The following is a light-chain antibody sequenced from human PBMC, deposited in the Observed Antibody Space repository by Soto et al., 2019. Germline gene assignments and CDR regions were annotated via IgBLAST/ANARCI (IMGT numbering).Light chain of an antibody. CDR3: CSYAGSSTPYV. V-gene: IGLV2-23*01. Sequence: QSALTQPASVSASPGQSITISCTGTSRDFGSYNLVSWYQQHPGKAPKLMIYEGSKRPSGVSNRFSGSKSGNTASLTISGLQAEDEADYYCCSYAGSSTPYVFGTGTKVTVL. J-gene: IGLJ1*01. CDR1: SRDFGSYNL. CDR2: EGS.